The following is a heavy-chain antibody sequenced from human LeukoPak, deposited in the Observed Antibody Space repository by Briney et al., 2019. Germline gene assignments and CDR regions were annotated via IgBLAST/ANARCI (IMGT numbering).Heavy chain of an antibody. CDR2: INHSGGT. J-gene: IGHJ6*02. V-gene: IGHV4-34*01. D-gene: IGHD3-10*01. CDR3: ARHTYYYGSGSYYTYHYYYYYGMDV. CDR1: GGSFSGYY. Sequence: PSETLSLTCAVYGGSFSGYYWSWIRQPPGKGLEWIGEINHSGGTNYNPSLKSRVTISVDTSKNQFSLKLSSVTAADTAVYYCARHTYYYGSGSYYTYHYYYYYGMDVWGQGTTVTVSS.